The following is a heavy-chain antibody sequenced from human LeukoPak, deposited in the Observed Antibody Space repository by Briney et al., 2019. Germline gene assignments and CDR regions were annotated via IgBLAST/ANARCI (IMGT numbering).Heavy chain of an antibody. J-gene: IGHJ4*02. D-gene: IGHD4-23*01. CDR2: MYHSGST. CDR1: GGSISSSTYY. V-gene: IGHV4-39*07. Sequence: SETLSLTCTVSGGSISSSTYYWGWIRQPPGKGLEWIGTMYHSGSTNYNPSLKSRVTISVDTSKTQFSLKLSSVTAADTAVYYCARPGQYGGRFDYWGQGTLVTVSS. CDR3: ARPGQYGGRFDY.